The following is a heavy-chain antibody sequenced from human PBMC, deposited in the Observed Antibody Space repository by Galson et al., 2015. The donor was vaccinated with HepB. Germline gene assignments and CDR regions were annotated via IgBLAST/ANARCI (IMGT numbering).Heavy chain of an antibody. V-gene: IGHV3-30-3*01. CDR3: ARDRGLAAAALGAFDI. Sequence: SLRLSCAASGFILSDYAMHWVRQAPGKGLEWVAVISYDGSNKYYTESVKGRFTISRDKSKYTLYLQMNSLRVEDTAVYYCARDRGLAAAALGAFDIWGQGTMVTVSS. D-gene: IGHD6-13*01. CDR1: GFILSDYA. J-gene: IGHJ3*02. CDR2: ISYDGSNK.